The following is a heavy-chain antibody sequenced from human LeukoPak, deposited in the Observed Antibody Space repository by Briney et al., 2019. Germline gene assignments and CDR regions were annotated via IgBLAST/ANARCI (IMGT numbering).Heavy chain of an antibody. Sequence: GGSLRLSCVGFGFTFGSYEMNWVRQAPGKGLEWVANIKQDGSEKYYVDSVKGRFTISRDNAKNSLYLQMNSLRAEDTAVYYCARAPFDAFDIWGQGTMVTVSS. CDR1: GFTFGSYE. V-gene: IGHV3-7*01. CDR3: ARAPFDAFDI. J-gene: IGHJ3*02. CDR2: IKQDGSEK.